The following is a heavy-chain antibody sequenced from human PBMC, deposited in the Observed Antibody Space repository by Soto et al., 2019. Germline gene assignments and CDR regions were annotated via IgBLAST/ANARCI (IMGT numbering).Heavy chain of an antibody. CDR1: GGSIITSSDY. J-gene: IGHJ4*02. CDR2: IYYSGST. D-gene: IGHD3-22*01. V-gene: IGHV4-39*01. CDR3: ARGGSGSNGYPVGY. Sequence: SETLSLTCTVSGGSIITSSDYWGWIRQPPGKGLEWIGNIYYSGSTYNNPSLKSRVTISVDTSKNQFSLKLTSVTAADTAVYYCARGGSGSNGYPVGYWGQGTLVTVS.